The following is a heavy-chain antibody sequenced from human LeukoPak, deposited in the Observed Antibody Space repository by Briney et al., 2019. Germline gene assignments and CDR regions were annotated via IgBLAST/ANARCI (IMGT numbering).Heavy chain of an antibody. V-gene: IGHV3-15*01. J-gene: IGHJ4*02. Sequence: GGSLRLSCAASGFTFSNAWMTWVRQAPGKGLEWVGRIKSKADGGTTDYAAPVKGRFSISRDDSKNTLYLQMNSLKTEDTAVYYCLSDFGSLDYWGQGTLVTVSS. CDR3: LSDFGSLDY. CDR1: GFTFSNAW. D-gene: IGHD3-3*01. CDR2: IKSKADGGTT.